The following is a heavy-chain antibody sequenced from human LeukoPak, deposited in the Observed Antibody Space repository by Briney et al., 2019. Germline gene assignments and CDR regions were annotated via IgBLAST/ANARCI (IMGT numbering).Heavy chain of an antibody. V-gene: IGHV3-30*02. CDR2: IRYDGSNK. Sequence: GGSLRLSCAASGFTFSNYGMHWVRQAPGKGLEWVAFIRYDGSNKYYADSVKGRFTISRDNSKNTLYLQMNSLRAEDTAVYYCAKSTGSSNYFDYWGQGTLVTVSS. J-gene: IGHJ4*02. D-gene: IGHD5/OR15-5a*01. CDR1: GFTFSNYG. CDR3: AKSTGSSNYFDY.